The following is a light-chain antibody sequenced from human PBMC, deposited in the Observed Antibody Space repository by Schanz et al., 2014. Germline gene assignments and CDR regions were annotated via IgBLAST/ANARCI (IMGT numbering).Light chain of an antibody. CDR3: TFYTSRSTLL. V-gene: IGLV2-14*03. CDR2: YVS. J-gene: IGLJ3*02. CDR1: GSDIGGYNF. Sequence: QSALFQPASAPGSPGQSITISCTGSGSDIGGYNFVSWYQQHPGKAPKVILYYVSDRPSGISYRFSGSKSGNTASLTISGLQAEDEADSYCTFYTSRSTLLFGRGPNVTVL.